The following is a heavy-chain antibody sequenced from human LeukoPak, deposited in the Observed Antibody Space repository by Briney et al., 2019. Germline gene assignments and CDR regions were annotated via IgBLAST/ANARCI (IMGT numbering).Heavy chain of an antibody. J-gene: IGHJ2*01. CDR1: GFTFDDYA. D-gene: IGHD2-2*02. CDR2: ISWNSGSI. V-gene: IGHV3-9*01. CDR3: AKGPPDIVVVPAAISLPDSWYFDL. Sequence: GGSLRLSCAASGFTFDDYAMHWVRQAPGKGLEWVSGISWNSGSIGYADSVKGRFTISRDNAKNSLYLQMNSLRAEDTALYYCAKGPPDIVVVPAAISLPDSWYFDLWGRGTLVTVSS.